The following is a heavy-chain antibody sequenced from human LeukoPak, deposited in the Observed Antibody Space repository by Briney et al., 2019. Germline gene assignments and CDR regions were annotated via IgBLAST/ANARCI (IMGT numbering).Heavy chain of an antibody. J-gene: IGHJ4*02. D-gene: IGHD5-18*01. Sequence: QTGGSLRLSCAASGFTVSSNYMSWVRQAPGKGLEWVSAISGSGGSTYYADSVKGRFTISRDNSKNTLYLQMNSLRAEDTAVYYCAKGGDRYSYGYLTGYGYFDYWGQETLVTVSS. V-gene: IGHV3-23*01. CDR2: ISGSGGST. CDR1: GFTVSSNY. CDR3: AKGGDRYSYGYLTGYGYFDY.